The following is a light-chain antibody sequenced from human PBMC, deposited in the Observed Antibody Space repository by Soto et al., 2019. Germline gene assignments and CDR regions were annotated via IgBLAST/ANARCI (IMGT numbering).Light chain of an antibody. J-gene: IGKJ1*01. Sequence: DIQMTQSPSSLSASVGDTVTITCRASQDVRNDLDWYQQKPGKPPKRLIYTASTLQSVVPSRFIGSASGTQFTLTINSLQPEDFATYYCLHHSSYLWTFGQGTKVEIK. CDR3: LHHSSYLWT. CDR2: TAS. CDR1: QDVRND. V-gene: IGKV1-17*01.